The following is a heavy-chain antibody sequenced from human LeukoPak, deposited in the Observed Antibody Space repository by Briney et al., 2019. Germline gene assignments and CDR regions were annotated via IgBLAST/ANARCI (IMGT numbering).Heavy chain of an antibody. V-gene: IGHV4-31*03. CDR3: ATTMVRGVIIFDY. Sequence: SETLSLTCTVSGGSISSGGYYWSWIRQHPGKGLEWIGYIYYSGSTYYNPSLKSRVTISVDTSKNQFSLKLSAVTAADTAVYYCATTMVRGVIIFDYWGQGTLVTVSS. CDR2: IYYSGST. D-gene: IGHD3-10*01. CDR1: GGSISSGGYY. J-gene: IGHJ4*02.